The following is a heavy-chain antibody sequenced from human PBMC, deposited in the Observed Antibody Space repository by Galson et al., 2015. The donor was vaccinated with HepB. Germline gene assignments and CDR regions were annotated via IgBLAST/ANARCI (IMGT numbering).Heavy chain of an antibody. CDR1: GGTFSSYA. CDR2: IIPIFGTA. J-gene: IGHJ4*02. V-gene: IGHV1-69*06. Sequence: SVKVSCKASGGTFSSYAISWVRQAPGQGLEWMGGIIPIFGTANYAQKFQGRVTITADKSTSTAYMELSSLRSEDTAVYYCARAPYYDSSGYYGLPFDYWGQGTLVTVSS. D-gene: IGHD3-22*01. CDR3: ARAPYYDSSGYYGLPFDY.